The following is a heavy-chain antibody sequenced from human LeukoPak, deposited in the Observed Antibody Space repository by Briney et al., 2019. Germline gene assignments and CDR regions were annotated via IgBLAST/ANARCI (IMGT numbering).Heavy chain of an antibody. CDR2: ISYDGSKK. CDR1: GFTFRNHA. D-gene: IGHD1-26*01. J-gene: IGHJ4*02. CDR3: ARGQEWELQPPDY. V-gene: IGHV3-30*04. Sequence: GGSLRLSCAASGFTFRNHALYWVRQAPGKGLEWVTVISYDGSKKYYAESVKGRFTISRDDSKNTLFLQMNSLRAEDTAVYYCARGQEWELQPPDYWGQGTLVTVSS.